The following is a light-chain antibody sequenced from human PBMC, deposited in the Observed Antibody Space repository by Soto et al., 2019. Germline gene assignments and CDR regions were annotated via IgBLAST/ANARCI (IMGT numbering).Light chain of an antibody. Sequence: QSALTQPASVSGSPGQSISISCTGTSSDVGGYNYVSWYQQHPGKAPKLMIYAVSNRPSGVSNRFSVSTSGNTATLTISGLQAEDEADYYCCSYTVSGTYVFGTGTKVTVL. V-gene: IGLV2-14*01. CDR3: CSYTVSGTYV. CDR1: SSDVGGYNY. J-gene: IGLJ1*01. CDR2: AVS.